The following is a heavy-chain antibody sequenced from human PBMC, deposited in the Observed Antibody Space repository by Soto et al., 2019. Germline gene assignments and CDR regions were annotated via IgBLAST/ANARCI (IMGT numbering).Heavy chain of an antibody. CDR3: AKDYRTYYDFWSGYYFDY. J-gene: IGHJ4*02. D-gene: IGHD3-3*01. V-gene: IGHV3-53*01. CDR2: IYSGGDT. Sequence: GGSLRLSCEASEFSVSTNYMSWVRQAPGKGLEWVSVIYSGGDTYYADSVKGRFAISRDISKNTLFLQMSSLRVEDTAVYYCAKDYRTYYDFWSGYYFDYWGQGTLVTVSS. CDR1: EFSVSTNY.